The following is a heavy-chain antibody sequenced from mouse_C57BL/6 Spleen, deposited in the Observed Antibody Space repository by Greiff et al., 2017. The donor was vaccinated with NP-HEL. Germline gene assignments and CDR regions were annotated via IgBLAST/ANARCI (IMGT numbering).Heavy chain of an antibody. Sequence: QVQLQQSGAELVRPGTSVKVSCKASGYAFTNYLIEWVKQRPGQGLEWIGVINPGSGGTNSDEKFQGKATLTADKSSSTAYMQLSSLTSEDSAVYCCARDEYDGSLYALGYWGQGTAVTVSS. V-gene: IGHV1-54*01. CDR2: INPGSGGT. CDR3: ARDEYDGSLYALGY. J-gene: IGHJ4*01. D-gene: IGHD2-4*01. CDR1: GYAFTNYL.